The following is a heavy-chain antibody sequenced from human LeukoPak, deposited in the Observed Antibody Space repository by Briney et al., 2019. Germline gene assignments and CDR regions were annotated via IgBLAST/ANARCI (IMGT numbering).Heavy chain of an antibody. D-gene: IGHD3-22*01. CDR2: ISYDGSNK. CDR1: GFTFSSYG. V-gene: IGHV3-30*03. CDR3: APCLFDRSGFFFGH. J-gene: IGHJ4*02. Sequence: GRSLRLSCAASGFTFSSYGMHWVRQAPGKGLEWVAVISYDGSNKYYADSVKGRFTISRDNSKNTLYLQMNSLGTEDTAVYYCAPCLFDRSGFFFGHLGQGTLVTVSS.